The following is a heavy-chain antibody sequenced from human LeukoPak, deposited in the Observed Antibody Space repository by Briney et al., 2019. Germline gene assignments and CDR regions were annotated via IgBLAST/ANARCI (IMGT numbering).Heavy chain of an antibody. CDR1: GYTFTSYH. CDR2: INPSGGGT. CDR3: ARATADSSTNLRH. J-gene: IGHJ1*01. Sequence: ASVKVSCKASGYTFTSYHMHWVRQAPGQGLEWMGMINPSGGGTSYAQQFQGRVTMTRDTSTGTVYMELSSLRSEDTAVYYCARATADSSTNLRHWGQGTLVTVSS. D-gene: IGHD5/OR15-5a*01. V-gene: IGHV1-46*01.